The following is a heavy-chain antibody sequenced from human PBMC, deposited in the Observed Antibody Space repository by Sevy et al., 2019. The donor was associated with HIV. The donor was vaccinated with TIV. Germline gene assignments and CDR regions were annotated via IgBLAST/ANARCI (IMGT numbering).Heavy chain of an antibody. Sequence: GGSLRLSCAISGFTVNDKYIIWVRQAPGKGLEWVSVIFSSGSTYYADSAKGRFTISRDNSKNTVYLQMNSLRPEDTAVYYCVSLFLSYRSGWFYFDYWGQGTLVTVSS. CDR2: IFSSGST. J-gene: IGHJ4*02. CDR1: GFTVNDKY. V-gene: IGHV3-66*02. D-gene: IGHD6-19*01. CDR3: VSLFLSYRSGWFYFDY.